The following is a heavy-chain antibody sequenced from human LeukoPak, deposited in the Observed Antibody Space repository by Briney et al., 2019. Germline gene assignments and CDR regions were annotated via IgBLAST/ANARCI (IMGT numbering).Heavy chain of an antibody. Sequence: PSETLSLTCTVSGGSITSYHWTWIRQPPGKGLEWIGHIYYSGSTNYNPSLKSRVTMSVDTSKDQFSLKVSSVTAADTAVYYCARRGGDFVLDYWAQGTLVTVSS. D-gene: IGHD2-21*02. CDR1: GGSITSYH. V-gene: IGHV4-59*08. CDR2: IYYSGST. J-gene: IGHJ4*02. CDR3: ARRGGDFVLDY.